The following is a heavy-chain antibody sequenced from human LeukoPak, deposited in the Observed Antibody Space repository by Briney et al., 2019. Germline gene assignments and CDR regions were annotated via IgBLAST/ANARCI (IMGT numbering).Heavy chain of an antibody. D-gene: IGHD1-26*01. CDR2: IYYSGST. Sequence: SETLSLTCTVSGGSISSYYWSWIRQPPGKGLEWIGYIYYSGSTNYNPSLKSRVTMSVDTSKNQFSLKLSSVTAADTAVYYCARYSGSYYGYWGQGTLVTVSS. CDR3: ARYSGSYYGY. CDR1: GGSISSYY. V-gene: IGHV4-59*08. J-gene: IGHJ4*02.